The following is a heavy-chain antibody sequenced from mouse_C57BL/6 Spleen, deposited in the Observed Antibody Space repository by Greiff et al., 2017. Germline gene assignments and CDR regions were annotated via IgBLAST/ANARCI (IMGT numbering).Heavy chain of an antibody. D-gene: IGHD2-12*01. Sequence: QVQLQQSGPGLVQPSQSLSITCTVSGFSLTSYGVHWVRQSPGQGLEWLGVIWSGGSTDYNAAFISRLSISKDNSKSQVFFKMNRLQADDTAIYYGARYYSYDVDYAMDYWGQGTSVTVSS. CDR2: IWSGGST. J-gene: IGHJ4*01. V-gene: IGHV2-2*01. CDR1: GFSLTSYG. CDR3: ARYYSYDVDYAMDY.